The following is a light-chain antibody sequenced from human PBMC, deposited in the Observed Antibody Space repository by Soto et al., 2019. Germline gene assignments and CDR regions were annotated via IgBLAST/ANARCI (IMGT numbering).Light chain of an antibody. J-gene: IGLJ3*02. CDR3: GTWDSSVSAWV. V-gene: IGLV1-51*02. CDR1: SSNIGNNY. Sequence: QSVLTQPPSASAAPGQKVTISCSGSSSNIGNNYVSWYQQLPGTAPKVLIYENNKRPSGTPDRISGSKSGTSATLGITGLQTGDEADYYCGTWDSSVSAWVFGGGTKLTVL. CDR2: ENN.